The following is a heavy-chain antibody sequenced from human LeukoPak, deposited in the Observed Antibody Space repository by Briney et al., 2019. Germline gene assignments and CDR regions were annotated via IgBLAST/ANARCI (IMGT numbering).Heavy chain of an antibody. CDR1: GYSFTSYW. J-gene: IGHJ4*02. D-gene: IGHD6-13*01. CDR3: LRGDSSSWTPDSFDY. Sequence: GESLKISCKGSGYSFTSYWMGWVLQMPGIGLEWMGIIYPGDSDTRYSPSFQGQVTISADKSISTAYLQWSSLKATDTAMHYCLRGDSSSWTPDSFDYWGQGILVTVSS. V-gene: IGHV5-51*01. CDR2: IYPGDSDT.